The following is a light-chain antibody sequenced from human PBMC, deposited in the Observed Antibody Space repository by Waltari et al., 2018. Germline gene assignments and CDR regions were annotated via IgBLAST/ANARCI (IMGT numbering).Light chain of an antibody. CDR3: QQYDISPLT. CDR1: QTIRTTY. Sequence: IVLTKSPGTLSLSPGEGTTLPCRTSQTIRTTYLAWYQQKPGQAPTLLIYGTFTRATGIPDRFTGSGSGTDFSLTISSLEPEDFATYYCQQYDISPLTFGGGTKVEIK. J-gene: IGKJ4*01. CDR2: GTF. V-gene: IGKV3-20*01.